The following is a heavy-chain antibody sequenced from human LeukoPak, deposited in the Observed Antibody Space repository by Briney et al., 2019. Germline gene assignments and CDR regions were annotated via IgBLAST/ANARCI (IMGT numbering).Heavy chain of an antibody. J-gene: IGHJ6*02. CDR3: AGPGLVRGMDV. CDR2: INHSGST. Sequence: SETLSLTCAVYGGSFSGYYWSWIRQPPGKGLEWIGEINHSGSTNYNPSLKSRVTISVDTSKNQFSLKLSSVTAADTAVYHCAGPGLVRGMDVWGQGTTVTVSS. V-gene: IGHV4-34*01. D-gene: IGHD3-9*01. CDR1: GGSFSGYY.